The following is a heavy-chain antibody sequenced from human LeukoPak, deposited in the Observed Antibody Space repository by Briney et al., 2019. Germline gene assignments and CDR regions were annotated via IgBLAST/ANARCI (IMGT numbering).Heavy chain of an antibody. J-gene: IGHJ4*02. D-gene: IGHD2-15*01. CDR1: GGTFSSYA. Sequence: GASVKVSCKASGGTFSSYAISWVRQAPGQGLEWMGRIIPIFGTANYAQKFQGRVTITTDESTSTAYMELSSLRSEDTAVYYCARDGLAATKELDYWGQGTLVTVSP. CDR2: IIPIFGTA. V-gene: IGHV1-69*05. CDR3: ARDGLAATKELDY.